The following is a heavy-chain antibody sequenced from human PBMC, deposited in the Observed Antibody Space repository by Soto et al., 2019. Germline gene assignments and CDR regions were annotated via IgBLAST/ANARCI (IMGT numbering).Heavy chain of an antibody. CDR1: GGTFTWFW. Sequence: VQLVESGGGLVQPGGSLRLSCAASGGTFTWFWMGWVRQSPGKGLEWVANIKEDGSEMYYVDSVKWRFIISRDNAKNSLHLKMNSLRFEDTAVYYCTKAETWGQGTPVIVSS. CDR2: IKEDGSEM. J-gene: IGHJ4*02. CDR3: TKAET. V-gene: IGHV3-7*05.